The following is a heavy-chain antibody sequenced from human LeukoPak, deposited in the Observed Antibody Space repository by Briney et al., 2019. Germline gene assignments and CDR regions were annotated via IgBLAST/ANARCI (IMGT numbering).Heavy chain of an antibody. V-gene: IGHV3-48*01. Sequence: PGGSLRLSCAASGFIFSSYSMNWVRQAPGKGLEWVSYISSSSSTIYYADSVKGRFTISRDNAKNSLYLQMNSLRAEDTAVYYCARDRTYYDFWSGYPFDPWGQGTLVTVSS. J-gene: IGHJ5*02. D-gene: IGHD3-3*01. CDR3: ARDRTYYDFWSGYPFDP. CDR1: GFIFSSYS. CDR2: ISSSSSTI.